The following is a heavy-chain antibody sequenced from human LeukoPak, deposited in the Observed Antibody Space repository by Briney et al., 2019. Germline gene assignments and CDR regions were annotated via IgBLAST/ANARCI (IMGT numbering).Heavy chain of an antibody. V-gene: IGHV4-38-2*01. CDR1: GYSISSGYY. CDR3: ARSPNLLFDY. CDR2: IYHSGST. J-gene: IGHJ4*02. Sequence: PSETLSLTCAVSGYSISSGYYWGWIRQPPGKGLEWIGSIYHSGSTYYNPSLKSRVTISVDTSKNQFSLKLSSVTAADTAVYYCARSPNLLFDYWGQGTLVTVSS.